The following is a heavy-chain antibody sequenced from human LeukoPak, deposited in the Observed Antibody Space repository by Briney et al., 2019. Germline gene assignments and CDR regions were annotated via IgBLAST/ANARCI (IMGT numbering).Heavy chain of an antibody. Sequence: PGGSLRLSCAASGFTFSSYAMSWVRQAPGKGLEWVSAISGSGGSTYYADSVKGRFTISRDNSKNTLYLQMNSLRAEDTAVYYCAKDPRGYSGYDPFDYWGQGTLVTVSS. D-gene: IGHD5-12*01. CDR1: GFTFSSYA. CDR2: ISGSGGST. CDR3: AKDPRGYSGYDPFDY. V-gene: IGHV3-23*01. J-gene: IGHJ4*02.